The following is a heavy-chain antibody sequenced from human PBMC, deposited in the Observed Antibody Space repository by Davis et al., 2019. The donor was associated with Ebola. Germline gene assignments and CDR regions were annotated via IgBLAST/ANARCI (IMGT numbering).Heavy chain of an antibody. D-gene: IGHD1-26*01. Sequence: GESLKISCAASGFTFSSYGMHWVRQAPGKGLEWVAVIWYDGSNKYYADSVKGRFTISRDNSKNTLYLQMNSLRAEDTAVYYCAREDPGATGDYGMDVWGQGTTVTVSS. CDR3: AREDPGATGDYGMDV. CDR1: GFTFSSYG. CDR2: IWYDGSNK. J-gene: IGHJ6*02. V-gene: IGHV3-33*01.